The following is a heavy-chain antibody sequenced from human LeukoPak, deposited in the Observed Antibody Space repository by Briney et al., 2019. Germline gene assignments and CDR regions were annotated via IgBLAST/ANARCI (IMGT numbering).Heavy chain of an antibody. CDR3: ARPHSRTLTYGLDV. CDR2: ISGSGGST. CDR1: GFTFSSYA. D-gene: IGHD1-14*01. V-gene: IGHV3-23*01. Sequence: PGGSLRLSCAASGFTFSSYAMSWVRQAPGKGLEWVSAISGSGGSTYYADSVKGRFTISRDNSKNTLYLQMNSLRAEDTAVYYCARPHSRTLTYGLDVWGQGTTVTVSS. J-gene: IGHJ6*02.